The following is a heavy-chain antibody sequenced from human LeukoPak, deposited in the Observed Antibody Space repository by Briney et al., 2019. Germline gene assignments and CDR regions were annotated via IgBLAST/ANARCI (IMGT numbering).Heavy chain of an antibody. Sequence: PSETLSFTGTASEGSISSNYGSWIRKPPGKGPEYIGYIYYSGITNYNPSLKSRVTMSIDTSENQFSLKLSSVTAADTAVYYCARYARVPVDWGQGTLVTVSS. D-gene: IGHD3-10*02. CDR2: IYYSGIT. CDR1: EGSISSNY. CDR3: ARYARVPVD. J-gene: IGHJ4*02. V-gene: IGHV4-59*08.